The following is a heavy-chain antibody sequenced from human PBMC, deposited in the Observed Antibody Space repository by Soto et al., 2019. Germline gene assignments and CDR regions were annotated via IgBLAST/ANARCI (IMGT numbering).Heavy chain of an antibody. J-gene: IGHJ3*02. D-gene: IGHD3-22*01. CDR2: ISGGGTYT. V-gene: IGHV3-23*01. Sequence: PGGSLRLSCAASGLTFSHYSTNWFRQAPGKGLEWVSSISGGGTYTYYADSVKGRFTISRDNSKNTLYLQMNSLRAEDTAVYYCAKGEITMIVVDAFDIWGQGTMVTVSS. CDR1: GLTFSHYS. CDR3: AKGEITMIVVDAFDI.